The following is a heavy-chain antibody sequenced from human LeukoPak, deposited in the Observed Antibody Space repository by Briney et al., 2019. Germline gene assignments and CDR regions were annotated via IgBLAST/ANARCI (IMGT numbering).Heavy chain of an antibody. CDR1: GFSFSTHW. CDR2: INSDGSAT. D-gene: IGHD3-22*01. V-gene: IGHV3-74*01. Sequence: GGSLRLSCAASGFSFSTHWMHWVRQAPGKGLVYVAQINSDGSATAYADSVKGRFTISRDNAKNTLYLEMTSLRAEDTAVYYCGSLTVVARDHWGQGTLVTVSS. J-gene: IGHJ4*02. CDR3: GSLTVVARDH.